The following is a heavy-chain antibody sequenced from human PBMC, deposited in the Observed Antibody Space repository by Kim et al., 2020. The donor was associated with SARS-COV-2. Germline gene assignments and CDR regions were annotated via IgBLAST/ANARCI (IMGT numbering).Heavy chain of an antibody. CDR3: ARGGGLDYGDYVTPFGY. CDR1: GGTFSSYA. D-gene: IGHD4-17*01. J-gene: IGHJ4*02. V-gene: IGHV1-69*13. CDR2: IIPIFGTA. Sequence: SVKVSCKASGGTFSSYAISWVRQAPGQGLEWMGGIIPIFGTANYAQKFQGRVTITADESTSTAYMELSSLRSEDTAVYYCARGGGLDYGDYVTPFGYWGGGALLTVSP.